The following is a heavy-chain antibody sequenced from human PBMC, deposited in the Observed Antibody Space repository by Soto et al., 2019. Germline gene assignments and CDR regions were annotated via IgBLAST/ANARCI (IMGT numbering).Heavy chain of an antibody. CDR2: IDYSGST. D-gene: IGHD2-21*01. J-gene: IGHJ4*02. Sequence: QLQLQESGPGLVKPSETLSLTCTVSGGSIRSSSYYWGWIRQPPGKGLEGIGNIDYSGSTYYNPSLTSRVTIFVDTSKNQFSLTLRSVTAADTAVYYCARRPAFCGGDCYSGYFDFWGQGTLVTVSS. CDR3: ARRPAFCGGDCYSGYFDF. CDR1: GGSIRSSSYY. V-gene: IGHV4-39*01.